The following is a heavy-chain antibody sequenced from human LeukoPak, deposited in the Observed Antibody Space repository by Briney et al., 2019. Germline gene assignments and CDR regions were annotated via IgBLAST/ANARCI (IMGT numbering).Heavy chain of an antibody. J-gene: IGHJ3*02. V-gene: IGHV4-34*01. Sequence: SETLSLTCAVYGGSFSGYCWSWIRQPPGKGLEWIGEINHSGSTNYNPSLKSRVTISVDTSKNQFSLKLSSVTAADTAVYYCARGYGAFDIWGQGTLVTVSS. CDR3: ARGYGAFDI. CDR1: GGSFSGYC. CDR2: INHSGST. D-gene: IGHD3-10*01.